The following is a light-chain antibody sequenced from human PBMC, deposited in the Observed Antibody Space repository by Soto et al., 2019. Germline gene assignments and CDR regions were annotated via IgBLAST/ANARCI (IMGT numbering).Light chain of an antibody. CDR3: QQSYSTL. CDR2: AAS. CDR1: QNINSY. V-gene: IGKV1-39*01. J-gene: IGKJ5*01. Sequence: SDPLAASLSCWESIICRASQNINSYLNWYQQKPGKAPKLLIYAASSLQSVVPSRFSGSGYGTDFSLTTSCLQPEDFATYYCQQSYSTLFGQGTRLEIK.